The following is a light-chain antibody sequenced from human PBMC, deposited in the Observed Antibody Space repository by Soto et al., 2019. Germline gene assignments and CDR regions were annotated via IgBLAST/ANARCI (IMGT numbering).Light chain of an antibody. Sequence: EIALTQSPGTLSLSPGERATLSCSPSQSVSSSYLAWYQQKPGQAPRLLIYGASSRATGIPDRFSGSGSGTDFTLTISRLEPEDFAVYYCQQYGSSPRTFGQGTKVDI. J-gene: IGKJ1*01. CDR2: GAS. V-gene: IGKV3-20*01. CDR3: QQYGSSPRT. CDR1: QSVSSSY.